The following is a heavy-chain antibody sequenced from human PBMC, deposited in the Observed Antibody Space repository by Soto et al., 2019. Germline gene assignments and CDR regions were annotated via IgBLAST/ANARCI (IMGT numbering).Heavy chain of an antibody. CDR2: IYSGGST. D-gene: IGHD5-12*01. Sequence: GGSLRLSCAASGFTVSSNYMSWVRQAPGKGLEWVSVIYSGGSTYYADSVKGRFTISRHNSKNTLYLQMNSLRAEDTAVYCCARDIDGYAFAFDIWGQGTMVTVSS. CDR1: GFTVSSNY. J-gene: IGHJ3*02. CDR3: ARDIDGYAFAFDI. V-gene: IGHV3-53*04.